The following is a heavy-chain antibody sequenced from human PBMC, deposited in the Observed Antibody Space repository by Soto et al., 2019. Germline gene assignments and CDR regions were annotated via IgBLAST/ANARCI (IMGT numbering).Heavy chain of an antibody. J-gene: IGHJ4*02. CDR1: RYPFTSYG. V-gene: IGHV1-18*01. CDR2: ISAYNGNT. Sequence: ASLKVSCTGSRYPFTSYGISWVHQAPGQGLEWMGWISAYNGNTYYAQKLQGRVTMTTDTSTSTAYMELRSLRSDDTAVYYCARDIAYYDYVWGSYRPNDYWGQGTLVTVS. D-gene: IGHD3-16*02. CDR3: ARDIAYYDYVWGSYRPNDY.